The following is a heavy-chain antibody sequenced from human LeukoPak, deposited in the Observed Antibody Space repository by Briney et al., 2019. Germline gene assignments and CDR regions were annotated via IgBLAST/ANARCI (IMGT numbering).Heavy chain of an antibody. Sequence: QLGGSLRLSCTASGFTFGDYAMSWVRQAPGKGLEWVGFIRSKAYGGTTEYAASAKGRFTISRDDSKSIAYLQMNSLKTEDTAVYYCTRDRSPFRTANDDYWGQGTLVTVSS. D-gene: IGHD5-18*01. CDR1: GFTFGDYA. CDR2: IRSKAYGGTT. CDR3: TRDRSPFRTANDDY. J-gene: IGHJ4*02. V-gene: IGHV3-49*04.